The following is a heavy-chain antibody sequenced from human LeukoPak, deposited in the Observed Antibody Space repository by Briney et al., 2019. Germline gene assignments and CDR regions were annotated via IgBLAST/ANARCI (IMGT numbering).Heavy chain of an antibody. D-gene: IGHD2-15*01. J-gene: IGHJ6*03. CDR1: GGAMSTNRHN. Sequence: PSETLSLTCTVSGGAMSTNRHNWGWMRQSPGKGLEWIGSIYYSGSHYYNPSLQSRLSISVDAPKSQFSLNLTSVTAADSAVYYCAREVWYQLLTPGSCYMGIWGTGTTVTVSS. V-gene: IGHV4-39*07. CDR2: IYYSGSH. CDR3: AREVWYQLLTPGSCYMGI.